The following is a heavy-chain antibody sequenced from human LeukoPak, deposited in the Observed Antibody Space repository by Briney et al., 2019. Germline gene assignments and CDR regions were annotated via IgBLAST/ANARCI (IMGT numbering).Heavy chain of an antibody. CDR1: GFTFSDYY. CDR3: ARGGSSWYYFDY. V-gene: IGHV3-11*05. D-gene: IGHD6-13*01. CDR2: ISSSSSYT. Sequence: PGGSLRLSCAASGFTFSDYYMSWIRQAPGKGLEWVSYISSSSSYTNYADSVKGRFTISRDNAKNPLYLQMNSLRAEDTAVYYCARGGSSWYYFDYWGQGTLVTVSS. J-gene: IGHJ4*02.